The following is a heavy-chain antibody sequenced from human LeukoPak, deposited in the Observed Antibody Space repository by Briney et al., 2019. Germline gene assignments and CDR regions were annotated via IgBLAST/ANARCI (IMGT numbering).Heavy chain of an antibody. D-gene: IGHD2-21*02. CDR2: ISGSGGST. CDR3: AKDGSEWAYCGGDCSSDYFDY. V-gene: IGHV3-23*01. J-gene: IGHJ4*02. Sequence: GGSLRLSCAASGFTFSSYAMSWVRQAPGKGLERVSAISGSGGSTYYADSVKGRFTISRDNSKNTLYLQMNSLRAEDTAVYYCAKDGSEWAYCGGDCSSDYFDYWGQGTLVTVSS. CDR1: GFTFSSYA.